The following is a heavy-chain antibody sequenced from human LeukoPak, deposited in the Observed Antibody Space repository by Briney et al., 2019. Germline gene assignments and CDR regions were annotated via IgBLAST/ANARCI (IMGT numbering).Heavy chain of an antibody. V-gene: IGHV3-11*01. Sequence: GGSLRLSCAASGFTFSDYYMSWIRQAPGKGLEWVSYISGSGSTIYYADSVKGRFTIYRDNAKNSLYLQMNSLRAEDTAVYYCARARGLAPFDYWGQGTLVTVSS. CDR1: GFTFSDYY. CDR2: ISGSGSTI. D-gene: IGHD6-19*01. CDR3: ARARGLAPFDY. J-gene: IGHJ4*02.